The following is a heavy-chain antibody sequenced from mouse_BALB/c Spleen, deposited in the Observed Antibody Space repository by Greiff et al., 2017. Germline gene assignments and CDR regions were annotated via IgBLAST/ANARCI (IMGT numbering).Heavy chain of an antibody. V-gene: IGHV1-15*01. Sequence: VQLQQSGAELVRPGASVTLSCKASGYTFTDYEMHWVKQTPVHGLEWIGAIDPETGGTAYNQKFKGKATLTAGKSSSTAYMELRSLTSEDSAVYYCTRYDGYLAYWGQGTLVTVSA. CDR1: GYTFTDYE. CDR3: TRYDGYLAY. D-gene: IGHD2-3*01. CDR2: IDPETGGT. J-gene: IGHJ3*01.